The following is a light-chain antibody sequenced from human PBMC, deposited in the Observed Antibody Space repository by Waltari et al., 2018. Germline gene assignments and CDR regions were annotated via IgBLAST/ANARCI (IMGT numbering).Light chain of an antibody. CDR2: GAS. CDR3: QQYNNWPPIN. Sequence: EIVMTQSPATLSVSPGERATLPCRANQSVNSNLAWYQQKPGQAPRLLIYGASTRATGIPARFIGSGSGTEFTLTISSLQSEDFAVYYCQQYNNWPPINFGQGTRLEIK. J-gene: IGKJ5*01. V-gene: IGKV3-15*01. CDR1: QSVNSN.